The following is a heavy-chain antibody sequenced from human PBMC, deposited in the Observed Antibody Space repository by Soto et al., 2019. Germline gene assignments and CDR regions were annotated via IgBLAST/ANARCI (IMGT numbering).Heavy chain of an antibody. V-gene: IGHV4-61*08. Sequence: SETLSLTCSVSGGSVKNGDFYWSWIRQPPGKGLEWIGDIYYSGSTNYNPSLKSRVTISVDMSENQFSLKLNSVTAADTAVYYCASGPLSSPDYWGQGTLVTVSS. J-gene: IGHJ4*02. CDR3: ASGPLSSPDY. CDR1: GGSVKNGDFY. CDR2: IYYSGST.